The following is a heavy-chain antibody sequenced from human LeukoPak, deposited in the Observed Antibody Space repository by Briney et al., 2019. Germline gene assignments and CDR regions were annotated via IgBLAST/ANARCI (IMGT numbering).Heavy chain of an antibody. CDR3: ARESVPAVAARRGLNY. J-gene: IGHJ4*02. D-gene: IGHD6-6*01. CDR2: INPNSGGT. Sequence: ASLKVSCKASGYTFTGYYIHWVRQAPGQGLEWMGWINPNSGGTNYAQKLQGRVTMTRDTSISTVYMEMSRLRSDDTAVYYCARESVPAVAARRGLNYWGQGTLVAVSS. V-gene: IGHV1-2*02. CDR1: GYTFTGYY.